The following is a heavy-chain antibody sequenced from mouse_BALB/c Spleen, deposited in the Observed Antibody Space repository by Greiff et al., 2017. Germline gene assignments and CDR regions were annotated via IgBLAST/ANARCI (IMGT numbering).Heavy chain of an antibody. V-gene: IGHV1S81*02. J-gene: IGHJ2*01. D-gene: IGHD2-1*01. CDR1: GYTFTSYW. Sequence: QVQLQQPGAELVKPGASVKLSCKASGYTFTSYWMHWVKRRPGQGLEWIGEINPSNGRTNYNEKFKSKATLTVDKSSSTAYMQLSSLTSEDSAVYYCASGGGFYGNSYFDYWGQGTTLTVSS. CDR2: INPSNGRT. CDR3: ASGGGFYGNSYFDY.